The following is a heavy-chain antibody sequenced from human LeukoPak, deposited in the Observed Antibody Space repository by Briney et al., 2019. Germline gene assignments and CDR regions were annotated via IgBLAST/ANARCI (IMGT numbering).Heavy chain of an antibody. Sequence: GGSLRLSCAASGFTFSDYYMSWIRQAPGKGLEWVSYISSSGSTIYYADSVKGRFTISRDNAKNSLYLQMNSLRAEDTAVYYCAREAVVVVAATNNNYYYGMDVWGQGTTVTVSS. CDR1: GFTFSDYY. CDR2: ISSSGSTI. J-gene: IGHJ6*02. CDR3: AREAVVVVAATNNNYYYGMDV. D-gene: IGHD2-15*01. V-gene: IGHV3-11*01.